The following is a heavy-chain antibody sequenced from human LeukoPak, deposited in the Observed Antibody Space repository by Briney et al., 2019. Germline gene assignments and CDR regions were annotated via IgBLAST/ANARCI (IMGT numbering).Heavy chain of an antibody. CDR1: GFTFSSYA. CDR3: VKGGLTLTTIYFHH. CDR2: ISSNGGST. J-gene: IGHJ1*01. V-gene: IGHV3-64D*09. D-gene: IGHD1-1*01. Sequence: PGGSLRLSCAAPGFTFSSYAIHWVRQAPGKGLEYVSGISSNGGSTYYADSVKGRFTISRDNSKNTVYLQMSSLRAEDTAVYYCVKGGLTLTTIYFHHWGQGTLVTVSS.